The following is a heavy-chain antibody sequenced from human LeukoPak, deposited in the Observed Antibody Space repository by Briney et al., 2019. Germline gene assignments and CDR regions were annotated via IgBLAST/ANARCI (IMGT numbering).Heavy chain of an antibody. D-gene: IGHD3-10*01. J-gene: IGHJ4*02. CDR3: ARQGNYGSGSY. Sequence: SETLSLTCAVYSGSFSGYYWSWIRQPPGKGLEWIGEINHSGSTNYNPSLKSRVTISVDTSKNQFSLKLSSVTAADTAVYYCARQGNYGSGSYWGQGTLVTVSS. CDR1: SGSFSGYY. V-gene: IGHV4-34*01. CDR2: INHSGST.